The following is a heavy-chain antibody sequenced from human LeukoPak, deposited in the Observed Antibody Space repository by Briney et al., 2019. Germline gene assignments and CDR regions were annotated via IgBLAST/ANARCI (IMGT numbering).Heavy chain of an antibody. CDR3: ARDYEGWFDP. CDR2: IIPILGIA. Sequence: GASVKVSCKASGGTFSSYAISCVRQAPGQGLEWMGRIIPILGIANYAQKFQGRVTITADKSTSTAYMELSSLRSEDTAVYYCARDYEGWFDPWGQGTLVTVSS. D-gene: IGHD5-12*01. CDR1: GGTFSSYA. J-gene: IGHJ5*02. V-gene: IGHV1-69*04.